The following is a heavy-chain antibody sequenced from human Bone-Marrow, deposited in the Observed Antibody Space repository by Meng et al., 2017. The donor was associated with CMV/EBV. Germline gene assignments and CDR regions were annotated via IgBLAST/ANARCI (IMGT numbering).Heavy chain of an antibody. CDR2: INLKSGDT. CDR1: GYTFTSYD. CDR3: ARDGGSPNDY. J-gene: IGHJ4*02. V-gene: IGHV1-2*02. D-gene: IGHD1-26*01. Sequence: ASVKVSCKASGYTFTSYDINWVRQAPGQGLEWMGWINLKSGDTNYAQKFRGRVTMTRDTSIDTAYMDLSSLRSDDTAVYYCARDGGSPNDYWGQGTLVTVSS.